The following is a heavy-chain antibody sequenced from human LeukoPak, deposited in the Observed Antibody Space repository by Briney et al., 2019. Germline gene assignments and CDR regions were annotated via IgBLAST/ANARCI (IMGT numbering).Heavy chain of an antibody. J-gene: IGHJ6*02. CDR3: AKMAFWSYYYYGMDV. CDR1: GFTFSSYA. CDR2: ISGSGGST. V-gene: IGHV3-23*01. D-gene: IGHD3-3*01. Sequence: GGSLRLSCAASGFTFSSYAMSWVRQAPGKGLEWVSAISGSGGSTYYADSVKGRFTISRDNSTNTLYLQMNSLRAEDKAVYYCAKMAFWSYYYYGMDVWGQGTTVTVSS.